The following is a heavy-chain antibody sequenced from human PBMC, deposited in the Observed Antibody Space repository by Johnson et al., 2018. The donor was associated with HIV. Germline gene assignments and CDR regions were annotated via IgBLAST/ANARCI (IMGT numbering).Heavy chain of an antibody. V-gene: IGHV3-53*01. J-gene: IGHJ3*02. Sequence: VQLVESGGCLIQPGGSLRLSCAASGFSVSSNYMSWVRQAPGKGLEWVSVIYSGGTTYYADSVKGRFTISRDKSNNTLDLQMNSLRAEDTAMYYCVRDSYYVHAFDIWGQGPMVTVSS. D-gene: IGHD3-10*02. CDR3: VRDSYYVHAFDI. CDR2: IYSGGTT. CDR1: GFSVSSNY.